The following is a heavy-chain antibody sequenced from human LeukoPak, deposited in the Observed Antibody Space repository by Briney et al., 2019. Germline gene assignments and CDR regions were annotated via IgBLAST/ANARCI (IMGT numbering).Heavy chain of an antibody. CDR2: IYYSGST. V-gene: IGHV4-30-4*01. Sequence: PSQTLSLTCTVSGGSISSGDYYWSWIRQPPGKGLEWIGYIYYSGSTYYNPSLKSRVTISVDTSKNQFSLKLSSVTAADTAAYYCARVNYYDSSGRDYWGQGTLVTVSS. J-gene: IGHJ4*02. CDR1: GGSISSGDYY. D-gene: IGHD3-22*01. CDR3: ARVNYYDSSGRDY.